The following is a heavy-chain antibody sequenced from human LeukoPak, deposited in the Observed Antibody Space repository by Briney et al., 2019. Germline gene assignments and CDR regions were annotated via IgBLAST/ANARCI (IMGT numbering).Heavy chain of an antibody. Sequence: GGSLRLSCAASGFSFTTYWMSWVRLAPGKGLEWVANIKQDGRDKNYVDSLKGRFIISRDNARNSLYLQMNSLRAEDTAIYFCARDGGQYYYDSSGYCFFDLWGRGTLVTVSS. J-gene: IGHJ2*01. D-gene: IGHD3-22*01. CDR3: ARDGGQYYYDSSGYCFFDL. V-gene: IGHV3-7*03. CDR2: IKQDGRDK. CDR1: GFSFTTYW.